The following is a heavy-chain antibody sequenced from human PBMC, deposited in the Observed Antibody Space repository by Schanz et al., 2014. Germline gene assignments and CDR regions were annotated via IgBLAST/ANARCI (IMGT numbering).Heavy chain of an antibody. V-gene: IGHV3-30*14. CDR2: ISYDGGHK. J-gene: IGHJ4*02. Sequence: QVQLVESGGGVVQPRRSLRLSCAASGFTFSSYAMHWVRQAPGRGLQWVALISYDGGHKYYADSVKGRFTISRDSSRNTLSLQMTSLRAEDTAVYYCASLYDREYFDYWGQGTLVTVSS. D-gene: IGHD2-8*01. CDR1: GFTFSSYA. CDR3: ASLYDREYFDY.